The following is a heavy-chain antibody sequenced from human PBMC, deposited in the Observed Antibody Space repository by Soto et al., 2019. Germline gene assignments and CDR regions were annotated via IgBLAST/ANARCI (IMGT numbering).Heavy chain of an antibody. D-gene: IGHD3-16*01. CDR3: ARSWVTGKGGIDV. CDR2: INGYTGNT. J-gene: IGHJ6*02. V-gene: IGHV1-18*01. Sequence: QVQLVQSGAEVKKPGASVKVSCKASGYTFTSYGLSWVRQAPGQGLEWMGWINGYTGNTNYAQKVQGRVTMTTDTSTNTAYLDLWTLISDDTAVYYCARSWVTGKGGIDVWGQGTTVTVSS. CDR1: GYTFTSYG.